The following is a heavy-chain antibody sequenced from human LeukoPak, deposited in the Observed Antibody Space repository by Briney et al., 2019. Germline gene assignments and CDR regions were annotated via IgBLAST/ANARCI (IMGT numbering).Heavy chain of an antibody. V-gene: IGHV3-11*04. CDR3: ARDRSSRYSDSYGSYYFDY. CDR1: GFTFSDYY. J-gene: IGHJ4*02. D-gene: IGHD5-18*01. Sequence: PGGSLRLSCAASGFTFSDYYMSWIRQTPGKGLEWVSYISSSGSTIYYADSVKGRFTISRDNAKNSLYLQMNSLRAEDTAVYYCARDRSSRYSDSYGSYYFDYWGQGTLVTVSS. CDR2: ISSSGSTI.